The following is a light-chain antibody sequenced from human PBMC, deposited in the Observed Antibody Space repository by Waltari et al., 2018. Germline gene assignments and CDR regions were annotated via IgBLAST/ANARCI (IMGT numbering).Light chain of an antibody. V-gene: IGKV1D-12*01. Sequence: DIQMTQSPSSVSASVGDRVTLTCRASQGISSWLAWYQHKPGKAPKLLIYAASSLQSGVPSRFSGSGSGTDFTLTISSLQPEDFATYFCLQTDSFPRTFGQGTKVEIK. CDR2: AAS. CDR3: LQTDSFPRT. J-gene: IGKJ2*02. CDR1: QGISSW.